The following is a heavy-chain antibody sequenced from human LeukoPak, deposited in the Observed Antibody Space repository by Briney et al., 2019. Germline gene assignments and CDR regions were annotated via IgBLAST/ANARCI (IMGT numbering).Heavy chain of an antibody. CDR3: TPLHDSKVDSAPFDY. CDR1: GFTFSSYA. CDR2: ISSSGGST. V-gene: IGHV3-23*01. J-gene: IGHJ4*02. Sequence: GGSLRLSCAASGFTFSSYAMNWVRQAPGKGLEWVSGISSSGGSTYYADSVKGRFTISRDNSKSTLYLQMNSLKTEDTAVYYCTPLHDSKVDSAPFDYWGQGTLVTVSS. D-gene: IGHD3-22*01.